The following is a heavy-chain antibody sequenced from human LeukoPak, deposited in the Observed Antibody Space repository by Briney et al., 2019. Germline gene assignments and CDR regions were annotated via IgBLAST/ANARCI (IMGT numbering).Heavy chain of an antibody. CDR2: IYYSGST. D-gene: IGHD6-19*01. V-gene: IGHV4-59*01. Sequence: PSETLSLTCTVSGGSISSYYWSWIRQPPGKGLEWIGYIYYSGSTNYNPSLKSRVTISVDTSKNQFSLKLSSVTAADTAVYYCARASSGWYGRTFDYWGQGTLVTVSS. CDR1: GGSISSYY. CDR3: ARASSGWYGRTFDY. J-gene: IGHJ4*02.